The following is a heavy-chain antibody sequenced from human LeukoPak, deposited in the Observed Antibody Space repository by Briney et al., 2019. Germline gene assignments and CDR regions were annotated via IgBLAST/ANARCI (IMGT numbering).Heavy chain of an antibody. CDR2: TYYRSKWYN. CDR1: GDSVSSNSAA. V-gene: IGHV6-1*01. D-gene: IGHD6-19*01. Sequence: SQTLSLTCAISGDSVSSNSAAWNWIRQSPARGLEWLGRTYYRSKWYNDYAASVKSRITINPDTSKNQFSLQLNSVTPEDTAVYYCARARCSGWYSWFDPWGQGTLVTVSS. CDR3: ARARCSGWYSWFDP. J-gene: IGHJ5*02.